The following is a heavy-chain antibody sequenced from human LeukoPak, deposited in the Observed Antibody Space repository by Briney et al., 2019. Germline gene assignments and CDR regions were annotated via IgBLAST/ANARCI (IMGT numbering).Heavy chain of an antibody. CDR3: ARDIYGSGPPVGDTIDY. V-gene: IGHV3-11*04. CDR1: GFTFSDYY. CDR2: ISSSGSTI. J-gene: IGHJ4*02. D-gene: IGHD3-10*01. Sequence: GGSLRLSCAASGFTFSDYYMSWIRQAPGKGLEWVSYISSSGSTIYYADSVKGRFTISRDNAKDSLYLQVNSLRAEDTAVYYCARDIYGSGPPVGDTIDYWGQGTLVTVSS.